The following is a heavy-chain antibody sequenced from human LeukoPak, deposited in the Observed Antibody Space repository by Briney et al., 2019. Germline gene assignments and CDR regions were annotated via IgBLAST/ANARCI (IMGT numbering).Heavy chain of an antibody. CDR2: IIPIFGTA. D-gene: IGHD1-26*01. CDR1: GGTFSSYA. V-gene: IGHV1-69*01. Sequence: ASVKVSCKASGGTFSSYAISWVRQAPGQGLEWMGGIIPIFGTANYAQKFQGRVTITADESTSTAYMELSSLRSEDTAVYYCARDNVGSGGYPRFDYWGQGTLVTVSS. J-gene: IGHJ4*02. CDR3: ARDNVGSGGYPRFDY.